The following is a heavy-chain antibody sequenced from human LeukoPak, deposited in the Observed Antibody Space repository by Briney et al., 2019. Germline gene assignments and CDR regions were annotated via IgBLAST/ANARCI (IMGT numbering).Heavy chain of an antibody. CDR1: GGSVSSGSHY. Sequence: SETLSLTCTVSGGSVSSGSHYWTWIRQPLGKGLEWIGYIYYSGSTNYHPSLKSRVTISVDTSKSQFSLKLSSVTAADTAVYYCARDTSSWFRFDFWGQGALVTVSS. D-gene: IGHD6-13*01. V-gene: IGHV4-61*01. CDR3: ARDTSSWFRFDF. J-gene: IGHJ4*02. CDR2: IYYSGST.